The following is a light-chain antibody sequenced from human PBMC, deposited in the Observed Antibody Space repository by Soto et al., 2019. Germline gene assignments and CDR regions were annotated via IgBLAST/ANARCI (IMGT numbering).Light chain of an antibody. CDR3: SSYTSSSTL. CDR1: SSDVGGSKY. CDR2: EVS. J-gene: IGLJ1*01. Sequence: QSALTQPPSASGSPGQSVSISCSGGSSDVGGSKYVSWYQQHPGKAPKLMIYEVSDRPSGISSRFSGSKSGNTASLTISGLQTEDEADYYCSSYTSSSTLFGTGTKVTVL. V-gene: IGLV2-14*01.